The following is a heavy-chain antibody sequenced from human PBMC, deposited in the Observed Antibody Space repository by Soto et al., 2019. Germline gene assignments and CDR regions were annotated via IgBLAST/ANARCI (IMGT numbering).Heavy chain of an antibody. CDR3: ARGNRLRFLEWLRDWFDP. J-gene: IGHJ5*02. CDR1: GYTFTSYA. CDR2: INAGNGNT. Sequence: ASVKVSCKASGYTFTSYAMHWVRQAPGQRLEWMGWINAGNGNTKYSQKFQGRVTITRDTSARTAYMELSSLRSEDTAVYYCARGNRLRFLEWLRDWFDPWGQGTLVTVSS. V-gene: IGHV1-3*01. D-gene: IGHD3-3*01.